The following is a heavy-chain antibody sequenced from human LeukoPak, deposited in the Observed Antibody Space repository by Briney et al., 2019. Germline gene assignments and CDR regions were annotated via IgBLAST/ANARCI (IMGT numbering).Heavy chain of an antibody. CDR2: ISSSSSYI. V-gene: IGHV3-21*01. CDR1: GFTFSSYS. Sequence: GGSLRLSCAASGFTFSSYSMNWVRQAPGKGLEWVSSISSSSSYIYYADPVKGRFTISRDNAKNSLYLQMNSLRAEDTAVYYCARIDLLAGTDYWGQGTLVTVSS. D-gene: IGHD6-19*01. J-gene: IGHJ4*02. CDR3: ARIDLLAGTDY.